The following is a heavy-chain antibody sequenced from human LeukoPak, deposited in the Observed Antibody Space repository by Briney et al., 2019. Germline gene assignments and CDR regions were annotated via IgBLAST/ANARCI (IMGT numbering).Heavy chain of an antibody. CDR1: GGSISSSSDY. CDR3: ARLGYCSSTSCYPIDY. D-gene: IGHD2-2*03. CDR2: IYYSGST. Sequence: SETLSLTCTVSGGSISSSSDYWGWIRQPPGKGLEWIGSIYYSGSTYYNPSLKSRVTISVDTSKNQFSLKLSSVTAADTAVYYCARLGYCSSTSCYPIDYWGQGTLVTVSS. V-gene: IGHV4-39*01. J-gene: IGHJ4*02.